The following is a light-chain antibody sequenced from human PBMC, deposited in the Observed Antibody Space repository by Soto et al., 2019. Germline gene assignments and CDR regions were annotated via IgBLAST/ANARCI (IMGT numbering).Light chain of an antibody. V-gene: IGKV4-1*01. CDR1: QSILYSSNNKNY. CDR2: WAS. Sequence: DIVMTQSPDSLAVSLGGRATINCKSSQSILYSSNNKNYLAWYQQKPGQPPKLLIYWASTRESGVPDRFSGSGSGTDFTLTISSLQAEDVAVYYCQQYYSTPQLTFGGGTRWIS. CDR3: QQYYSTPQLT. J-gene: IGKJ4*01.